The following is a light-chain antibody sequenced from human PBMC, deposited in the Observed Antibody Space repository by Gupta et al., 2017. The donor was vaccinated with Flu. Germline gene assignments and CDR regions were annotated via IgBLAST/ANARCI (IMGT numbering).Light chain of an antibody. CDR2: DND. Sequence: KVTISCSGSSSNIGINYVCWDQHVPRTAPKLLIFDNDKHPSGIPDRFSGSKSGTSATLDITGLQAGDEADYYCGTWDSGLRAGVFGGGTKLTVL. CDR1: SSNIGINY. CDR3: GTWDSGLRAGV. V-gene: IGLV1-51*01. J-gene: IGLJ3*02.